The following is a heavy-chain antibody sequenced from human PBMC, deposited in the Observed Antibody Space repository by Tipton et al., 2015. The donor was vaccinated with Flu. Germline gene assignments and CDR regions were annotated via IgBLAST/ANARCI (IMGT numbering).Heavy chain of an antibody. D-gene: IGHD5-24*01. CDR2: IYTSGST. Sequence: TLSLTCTVSGGPISSGSYYWSWIRQPAGKGLEWIGRIYTSGSTNYNPSLKSRVTISVDTSKNHFSLKLSSVTAADTAVYYCARSQKMRWLQTGGWFDPWGQGTLVTVSS. J-gene: IGHJ5*02. V-gene: IGHV4-61*02. CDR1: GGPISSGSYY. CDR3: ARSQKMRWLQTGGWFDP.